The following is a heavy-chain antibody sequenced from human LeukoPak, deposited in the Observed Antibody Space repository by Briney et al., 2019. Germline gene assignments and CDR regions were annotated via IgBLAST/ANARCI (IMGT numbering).Heavy chain of an antibody. D-gene: IGHD3-10*01. Sequence: SETLSLTCTVSGGSISSYYWSWIRQPPGKGLEWIGYIYYSGSTNHNPSLKSRVTISVDTSKNQFSLKLSSVTAADTAVYYCARFYGSGWGQGTMVTVSS. J-gene: IGHJ3*01. V-gene: IGHV4-59*01. CDR1: GGSISSYY. CDR2: IYYSGST. CDR3: ARFYGSG.